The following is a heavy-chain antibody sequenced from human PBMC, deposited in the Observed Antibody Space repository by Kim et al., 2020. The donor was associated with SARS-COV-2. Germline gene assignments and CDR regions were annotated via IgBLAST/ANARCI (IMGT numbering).Heavy chain of an antibody. Sequence: GGSLRLSCAASGVTFSSYRMNWVRQAPGKGQEWVSSISSRSSYIYYADPVKGRFTISRDNAKNSLYLQMNSLRAEDTAVYYCARERGPSYDFWSGLDAFDIWGQGTMVTVSS. D-gene: IGHD3-3*01. V-gene: IGHV3-21*01. CDR3: ARERGPSYDFWSGLDAFDI. J-gene: IGHJ3*02. CDR1: GVTFSSYR. CDR2: ISSRSSYI.